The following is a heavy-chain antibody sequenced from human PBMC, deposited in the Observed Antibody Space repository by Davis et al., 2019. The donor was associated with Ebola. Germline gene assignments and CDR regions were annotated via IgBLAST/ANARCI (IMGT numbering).Heavy chain of an antibody. D-gene: IGHD3-10*01. CDR2: ISGSGGST. Sequence: GGSLRLSCVTSGFTFSTSAMNWVRQAPGMGLEWVSTISGSGGSTYYGDSVKGRFTISRDNSKNTLYLQMNSLRVGDTAVYYCARDLWFGELSDYWGQGTLVTVSS. CDR1: GFTFSTSA. CDR3: ARDLWFGELSDY. V-gene: IGHV3-23*01. J-gene: IGHJ4*02.